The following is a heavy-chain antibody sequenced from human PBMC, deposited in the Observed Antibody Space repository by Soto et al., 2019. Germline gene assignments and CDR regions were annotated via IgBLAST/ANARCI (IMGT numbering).Heavy chain of an antibody. J-gene: IGHJ5*01. Sequence: QVQLQESGPGLVTPSQTLSLTCSVSGGSISSGGSYWSWIRQHPGKGLEWIGYISYSGSTHYNPSLKRRLTMSVDTSKNQFSMKLSSVSAPDTAVYYCARETGYGSGSYFRFDSWGQGTLVTVSS. D-gene: IGHD3-10*01. V-gene: IGHV4-31*03. CDR2: ISYSGST. CDR1: GGSISSGGSY. CDR3: ARETGYGSGSYFRFDS.